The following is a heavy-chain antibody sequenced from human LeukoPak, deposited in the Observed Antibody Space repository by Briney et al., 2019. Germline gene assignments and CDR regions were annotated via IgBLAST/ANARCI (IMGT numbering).Heavy chain of an antibody. Sequence: SETLSLTCTVSGGSVSSSSYYWSWIRQPPGKGLEWIGEINHSGSTNYNPSLKSRVTISVDTSKNQFSLKLSSVTAADTAVYYCARGAGRGAWFDPWGQGTLVTVSS. CDR3: ARGAGRGAWFDP. CDR2: INHSGST. V-gene: IGHV4-39*07. CDR1: GGSVSSSSYY. J-gene: IGHJ5*02.